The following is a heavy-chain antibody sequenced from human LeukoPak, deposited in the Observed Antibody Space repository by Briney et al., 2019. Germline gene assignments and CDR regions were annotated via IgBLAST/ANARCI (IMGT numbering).Heavy chain of an antibody. CDR1: GFTFNYHS. CDR2: ISRSGDTI. D-gene: IGHD3-22*01. J-gene: IGHJ2*01. V-gene: IGHV3-48*02. CDR3: ARLLKYYYDSSGYGEDWYFDL. Sequence: GGSLRLSCAAYGFTFNYHSMNWVRQAPGKGLEWISYISRSGDTIYYADSVKGRFTISRDNANSSLYLQMNSLRDEDTAVYFCARLLKYYYDSSGYGEDWYFDLWGRGTLVTVSS.